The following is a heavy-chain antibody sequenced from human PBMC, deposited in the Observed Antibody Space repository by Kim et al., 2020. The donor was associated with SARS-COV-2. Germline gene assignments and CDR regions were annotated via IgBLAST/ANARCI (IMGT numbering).Heavy chain of an antibody. CDR3: ARGPSVAGTGFRPTPDY. D-gene: IGHD6-19*01. Sequence: ASVKVSCKASGYTFTSYDINWVRQATGQGLEWMGWMNPNSGNTGYAQKFQGRVTMTRNTSISTAYMELSSLRSEDTAVYYCARGPSVAGTGFRPTPDYWGQGTLVTVSS. CDR2: MNPNSGNT. J-gene: IGHJ4*02. CDR1: GYTFTSYD. V-gene: IGHV1-8*01.